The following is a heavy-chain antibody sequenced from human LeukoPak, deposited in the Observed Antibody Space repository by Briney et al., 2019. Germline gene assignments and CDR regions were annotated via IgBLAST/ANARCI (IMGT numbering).Heavy chain of an antibody. CDR1: GFTFTSSA. Sequence: SVKVSCKASGFTFTSSAVQWVRQARGQRLEWIGWIVVGSGNTNCAQKFQERVTITRDMSTSTAYMELSSLRSEDTAVYYCAADLAGSGSYYHFDYWGQGTLVTVSS. V-gene: IGHV1-58*01. J-gene: IGHJ4*02. CDR3: AADLAGSGSYYHFDY. CDR2: IVVGSGNT. D-gene: IGHD3-10*01.